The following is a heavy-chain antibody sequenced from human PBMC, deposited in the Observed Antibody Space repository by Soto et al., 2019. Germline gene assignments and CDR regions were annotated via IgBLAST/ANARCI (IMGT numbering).Heavy chain of an antibody. CDR2: IWFDGSNK. D-gene: IGHD4-17*01. V-gene: IGHV3-33*01. CDR1: GFSFRDYG. CDR3: ARRRSTVTTAWFYHAMDV. Sequence: QVQLVESGGGVVQPGTSLRLSCAAYGFSFRDYGMHWVRQAPGKGLEWVAVIWFDGSNKYYAESVKGRFTISRDNSKNTVDLQMDRLRADDTAVYYCARRRSTVTTAWFYHAMDVWGQGTTVTVSS. J-gene: IGHJ6*02.